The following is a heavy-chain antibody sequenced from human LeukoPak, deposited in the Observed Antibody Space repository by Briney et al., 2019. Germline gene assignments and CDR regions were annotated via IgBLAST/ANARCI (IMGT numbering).Heavy chain of an antibody. J-gene: IGHJ4*02. V-gene: IGHV3-23*01. D-gene: IGHD3-22*01. CDR3: AKRGVVIRVILVGFHKEAYYFDS. CDR2: ISGSGGGT. Sequence: GGSLRLSCAVSGITLSNYGMSWVRQAPGKGLERVAGISGSGGGTNYADSVRGRFTISRDNPKNTLYLQMNSLRAEDTAVYFCAKRGVVIRVILVGFHKEAYYFDSWGQGALVTVSS. CDR1: GITLSNYG.